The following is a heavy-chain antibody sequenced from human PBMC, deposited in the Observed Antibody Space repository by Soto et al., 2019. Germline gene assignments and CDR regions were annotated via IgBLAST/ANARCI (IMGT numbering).Heavy chain of an antibody. D-gene: IGHD3-22*01. CDR2: MYFGGSF. CDR3: ACSYYDTTGFAVAP. J-gene: IGHJ5*02. V-gene: IGHV4-59*02. CDR1: GASVSDGY. Sequence: PSETLSLTCTVSGASVSDGYWSWIRQPPGKGLEWIGFMYFGGSFNYNPSLSSRVTLSVETSKNQFSMKVTSVTASDTAVYYCACSYYDTTGFAVAPSGHGTLVPVSS.